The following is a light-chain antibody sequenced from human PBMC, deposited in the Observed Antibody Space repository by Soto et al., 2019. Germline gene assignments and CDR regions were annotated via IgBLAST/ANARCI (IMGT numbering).Light chain of an antibody. CDR1: QSISTW. J-gene: IGKJ5*01. Sequence: DIQMTQSPSTLSASVGDIVSITCRASQSISTWLAWYQQKPGKAPKLLIYKASTLESGVPSRFSGSRSGTEFTLTISSLQTDDFATYFCQQYNTYATFGQGTRLEIK. CDR3: QQYNTYAT. CDR2: KAS. V-gene: IGKV1-5*03.